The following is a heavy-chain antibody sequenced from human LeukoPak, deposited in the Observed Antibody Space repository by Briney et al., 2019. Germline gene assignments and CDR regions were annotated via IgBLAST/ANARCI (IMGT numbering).Heavy chain of an antibody. J-gene: IGHJ6*03. Sequence: ASVKVSCKASGYTFTTYNINWVRQAPGQGLEWMGWISGYNGNTNYAQKLQGRVTMTTDTSTSTAYMELSRLRSDDTAVYYCARDRVVVTAKTYYYYYMDVWGKGTTVTVSS. CDR3: ARDRVVVTAKTYYYYYMDV. D-gene: IGHD2-21*02. V-gene: IGHV1-18*01. CDR2: ISGYNGNT. CDR1: GYTFTTYN.